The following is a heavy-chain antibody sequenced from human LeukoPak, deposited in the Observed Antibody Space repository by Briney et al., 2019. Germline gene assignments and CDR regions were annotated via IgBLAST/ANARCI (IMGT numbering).Heavy chain of an antibody. CDR2: IWYDGSNK. J-gene: IGHJ4*02. D-gene: IGHD6-13*01. CDR3: ARDSSPGIAAAGFDY. V-gene: IGHV3-33*01. CDR1: GFTFSSSG. Sequence: PGGSLRLSCAASGFTFSSSGMHWVRQAPGKGLEWVAVIWYDGSNKYYADSVKGRFTISRDNSKNTLYLQMSSLRAEDAALYYCARDSSPGIAAAGFDYWGQGTLVTVSS.